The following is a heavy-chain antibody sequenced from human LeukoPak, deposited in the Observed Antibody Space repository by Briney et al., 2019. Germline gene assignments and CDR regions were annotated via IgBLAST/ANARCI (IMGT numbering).Heavy chain of an antibody. Sequence: ASVKVSCKASGYTFTSYAMHWVRQAPGQRLEWMGWINAGNGNTKYSQKFQGRVTITRDTSASTAYMELSSLRSEGTAVYYCANIAVAGKAADYWGQGTLVTVSS. D-gene: IGHD6-19*01. CDR3: ANIAVAGKAADY. CDR1: GYTFTSYA. V-gene: IGHV1-3*01. CDR2: INAGNGNT. J-gene: IGHJ4*02.